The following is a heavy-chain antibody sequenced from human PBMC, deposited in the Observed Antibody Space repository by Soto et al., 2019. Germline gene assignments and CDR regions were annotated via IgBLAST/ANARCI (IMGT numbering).Heavy chain of an antibody. CDR2: INHSGST. CDR1: GGSFIGYY. CDR3: ARVYYDSSGYDAFDI. D-gene: IGHD3-22*01. J-gene: IGHJ3*02. V-gene: IGHV4-34*01. Sequence: SETLSLTCAVYGGSFIGYYCSFIRHPPGKGLEWIGEINHSGSTNYNPSLKSRVTISVDTSKNQFSLKLSSVTAADTAVYYCARVYYDSSGYDAFDIWGQGTMVTVSS.